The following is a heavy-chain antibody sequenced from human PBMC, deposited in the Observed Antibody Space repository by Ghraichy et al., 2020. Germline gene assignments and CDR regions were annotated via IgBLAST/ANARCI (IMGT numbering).Heavy chain of an antibody. CDR1: GFTFSSCW. CDR2: IKQDGSDK. D-gene: IGHD2-21*02. CDR3: ARDAVTLFDS. Sequence: GGSLRLSCAASGFTFSSCWMSWVRQAPGKGLEWVANIKQDGSDKYYVDSVKGRFTISRDNAKNSVYLQMNSLRVEDTAVYYCARDAVTLFDSWGQGTQVTVSS. V-gene: IGHV3-7*01. J-gene: IGHJ4*02.